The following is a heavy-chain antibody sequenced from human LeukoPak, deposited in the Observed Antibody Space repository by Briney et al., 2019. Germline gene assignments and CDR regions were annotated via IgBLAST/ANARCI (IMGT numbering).Heavy chain of an antibody. D-gene: IGHD2-15*01. J-gene: IGHJ5*02. V-gene: IGHV1-46*01. CDR3: ARAGRVGIVVVVAAHNWFDP. CDR2: INPSGGST. CDR1: GYTFASYY. Sequence: ASVKVSCKASGYTFASYYMHWVRQAPGQGLEWMGIINPSGGSTSYAQKFQGRVTMTRDTSTSTVYMELSSLRSEDTAVYYCARAGRVGIVVVVAAHNWFDPWGQGTLVTVSS.